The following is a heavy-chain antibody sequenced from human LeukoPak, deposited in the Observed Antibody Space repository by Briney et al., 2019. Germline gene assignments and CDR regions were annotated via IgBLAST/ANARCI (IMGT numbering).Heavy chain of an antibody. CDR3: ARAALYCSSTSYYADFYYYYYYMDV. J-gene: IGHJ6*03. D-gene: IGHD2-2*01. CDR1: GFTFSSYG. Sequence: PGGSLRLSCAASGFTFSSYGMHWVRQAPGKGLEWVAFIRFDGNNKYYADSVKGRFTISRDNSKNTLYLQMNRLRAEDTAVYYCARAALYCSSTSYYADFYYYYYYMDVWGKGTTVTISS. V-gene: IGHV3-30*02. CDR2: IRFDGNNK.